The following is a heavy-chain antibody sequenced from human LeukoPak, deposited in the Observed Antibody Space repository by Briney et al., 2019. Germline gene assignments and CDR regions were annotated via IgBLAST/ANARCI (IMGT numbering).Heavy chain of an antibody. V-gene: IGHV4-34*01. Sequence: SETLSLTCAVYGGSFSGYYWSWIRQPPGKGLEWIGEINHSGSTNYNPSLKSRVTISVDTSKNQFSLKLSSVTAADTAVYYYARANPKAVAGTRGDNWFDPWGQGTLVTVSS. D-gene: IGHD6-19*01. CDR3: ARANPKAVAGTRGDNWFDP. CDR2: INHSGST. J-gene: IGHJ5*02. CDR1: GGSFSGYY.